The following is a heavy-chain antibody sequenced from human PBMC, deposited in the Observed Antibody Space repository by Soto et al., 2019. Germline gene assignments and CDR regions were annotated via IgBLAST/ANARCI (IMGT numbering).Heavy chain of an antibody. CDR1: GYTFITYG. CDR2: ISTYNGNT. Sequence: QVQLVQSGAEVKKPGASVKVSCKASGYTFITYGVSWVRQAPGQGLDWLGWISTYNGNTRYAERLKNIVTMTTDTTKNTDYMELRTMRSDGTSVYYCARGPTDYFYNSAIYFLDYWGQGTLVTVSS. J-gene: IGHJ4*02. CDR3: ARGPTDYFYNSAIYFLDY. D-gene: IGHD3-22*01. V-gene: IGHV1-18*01.